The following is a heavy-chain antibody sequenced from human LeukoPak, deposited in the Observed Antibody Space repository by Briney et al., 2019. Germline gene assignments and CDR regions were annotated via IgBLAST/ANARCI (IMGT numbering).Heavy chain of an antibody. D-gene: IGHD3-10*01. CDR3: VRDGDYYGSGSYYNPNWFDP. CDR1: GGSISSYY. J-gene: IGHJ5*02. CDR2: IHYSGST. Sequence: SETLSLTCTVSGGSISSYYWSWIRQPPGKGLEWIGYIHYSGSTNYNPSIKSRVTISVDTSKNQFSLKLSSVTAADTAVYYCVRDGDYYGSGSYYNPNWFDPWGQGTLVTVSS. V-gene: IGHV4-59*12.